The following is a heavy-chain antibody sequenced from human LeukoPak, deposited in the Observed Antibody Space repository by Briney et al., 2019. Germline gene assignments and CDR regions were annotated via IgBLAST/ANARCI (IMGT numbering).Heavy chain of an antibody. V-gene: IGHV3-23*01. J-gene: IGHJ4*02. Sequence: GGSLRLSCAASGFTFSSYAMSWVRQAPGKGLEWVSDISGGGGSTYYADSVKGRFTISRDNSKNTLYLQMNSLRAEDTAVYYCAKGLGYSSGWVSDYWGQGTLVAVSS. CDR3: AKGLGYSSGWVSDY. D-gene: IGHD6-19*01. CDR2: ISGGGGST. CDR1: GFTFSSYA.